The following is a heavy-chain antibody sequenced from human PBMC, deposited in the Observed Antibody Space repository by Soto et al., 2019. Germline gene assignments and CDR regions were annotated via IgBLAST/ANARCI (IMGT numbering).Heavy chain of an antibody. CDR2: ISARSSTT. D-gene: IGHD3-10*01. CDR3: VKVFYDSGNTFFVVYV. CDR1: GFSFDNFA. Sequence: HLGGSVRLSCVGSGFSFDNFAMRWVRQAPGKGLEWVSSISARSSTTYYAGSVKGRFTISRDNSKNTLYLQMNSLTAEDTAVYYCVKVFYDSGNTFFVVYVWGQGTTVIVSS. J-gene: IGHJ6*02. V-gene: IGHV3-23*01.